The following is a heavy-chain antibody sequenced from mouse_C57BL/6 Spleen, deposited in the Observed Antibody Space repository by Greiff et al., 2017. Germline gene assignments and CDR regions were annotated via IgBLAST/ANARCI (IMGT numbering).Heavy chain of an antibody. V-gene: IGHV5-17*01. Sequence: EVMLVESGGGLVKPGGSLKLSCAASGFTFSDYGMHWVRQAPGQGLEWVAYISSGSSTIYYAATVKGRFTSSRDNAKNTLFLQMSSLRAEDTAMYYCARWGTGPYYAMDYWGQGTSVTVSS. CDR1: GFTFSDYG. D-gene: IGHD3-3*01. CDR2: ISSGSSTI. J-gene: IGHJ4*01. CDR3: ARWGTGPYYAMDY.